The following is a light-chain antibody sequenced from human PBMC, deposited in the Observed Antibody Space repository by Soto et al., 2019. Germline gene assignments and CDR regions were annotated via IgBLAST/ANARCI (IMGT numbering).Light chain of an antibody. CDR1: SSDVGGYNY. J-gene: IGLJ2*01. V-gene: IGLV2-14*01. CDR3: NSYTSTTTLVV. CDR2: DVS. Sequence: QSALTQPASVSGSPGQSITISCSGTSSDVGGYNYVSWYQQHPGKAPKFIIYDVSSRPSGVSNRFSGSKSGNTASLTISGLQAEDEADYYCNSYTSTTTLVVFGGGTQLTVL.